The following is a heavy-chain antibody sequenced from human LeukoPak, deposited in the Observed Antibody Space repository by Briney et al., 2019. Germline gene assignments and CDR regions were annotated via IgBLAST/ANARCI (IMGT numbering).Heavy chain of an antibody. Sequence: GASVKLSCKVSGYTLTELSTHWVRQAPGKGLEWMGGFDPKDGETIYAQNFQGRVTMTEDTSTDTAYMELSSLRSEDTAVYYCATAGKGGWPRIDYWGQGTLVTVSS. CDR2: FDPKDGET. CDR1: GYTLTELS. J-gene: IGHJ4*02. CDR3: ATAGKGGWPRIDY. D-gene: IGHD6-19*01. V-gene: IGHV1-24*01.